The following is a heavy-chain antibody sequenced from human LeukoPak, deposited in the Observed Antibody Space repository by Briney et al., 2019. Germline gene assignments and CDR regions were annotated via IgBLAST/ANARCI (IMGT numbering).Heavy chain of an antibody. J-gene: IGHJ4*02. V-gene: IGHV3-7*03. CDR3: ARHALRYFDWVPDY. CDR1: GFTFSSHI. Sequence: GGSLRLSCEASGFTFSSHIISWVRQAPGKGLEWVANIKQDGSDKYYVDSVKGRFTISRDNAKNSLHLQMNSLRVEDTAVYYCARHALRYFDWVPDYWGQGTLVTVSS. D-gene: IGHD3-9*01. CDR2: IKQDGSDK.